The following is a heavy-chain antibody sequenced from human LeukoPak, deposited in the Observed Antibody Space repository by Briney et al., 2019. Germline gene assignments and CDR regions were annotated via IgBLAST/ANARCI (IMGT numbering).Heavy chain of an antibody. J-gene: IGHJ4*02. CDR1: GFPFSSYA. CDR2: ISYDGSNK. V-gene: IGHV3-30-3*01. CDR3: ARDKVKTAALIFDY. D-gene: IGHD2-15*01. Sequence: PGRSLRLSCTASGFPFSSYAMHWVRQAPGKGLEWVAVISYDGSNKYYADSVKGRFTISRDNSKNTLYLQMNSLRAEDTAVYYCARDKVKTAALIFDYWGQGTLVTVSS.